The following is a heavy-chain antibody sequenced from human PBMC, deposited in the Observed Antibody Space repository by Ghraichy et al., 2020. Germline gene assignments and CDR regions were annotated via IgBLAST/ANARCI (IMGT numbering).Heavy chain of an antibody. CDR1: GDYISSGSYY. CDR3: ARVAGSSSWDLKHFYYYYMDV. J-gene: IGHJ6*03. D-gene: IGHD6-13*01. V-gene: IGHV4-61*02. CDR2: IYSSGST. Sequence: SETLSLTCTVSGDYISSGSYYWSWIRQPAGKGLEWIGRIYSSGSTNYNPSLKSRVTMLVNTSKNQFSLKLSSVTAADTAVYYCARVAGSSSWDLKHFYYYYMDVWGKGTTVTVSS.